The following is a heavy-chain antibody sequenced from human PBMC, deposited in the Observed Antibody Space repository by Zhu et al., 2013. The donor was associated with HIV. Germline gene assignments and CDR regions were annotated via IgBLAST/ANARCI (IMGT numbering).Heavy chain of an antibody. Sequence: QVQLVQSGREVKKLVSVKVSARLLRHFSSYAISWVRQAPGQGLEWMGGIIPIFGTANYAQKFQGRVTITADESTSTAYMELSSLRSEDTAVYYCARQDSMGTMVRGVIRGGAYYFDYWGQGTLVTVSS. CDR2: IIPIFGTA. V-gene: IGHV1-69*01. CDR3: ARQDSMGTMVRGVIRGGAYYFDY. CDR1: RHFSSYA. D-gene: IGHD3-10*01. J-gene: IGHJ4*02.